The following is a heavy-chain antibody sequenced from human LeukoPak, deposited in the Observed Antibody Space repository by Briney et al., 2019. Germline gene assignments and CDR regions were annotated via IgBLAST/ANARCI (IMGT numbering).Heavy chain of an antibody. D-gene: IGHD5-12*01. J-gene: IGHJ4*02. CDR1: GGSFSGYY. Sequence: SETLSLTCAVYGGSFSGYYWSWIRQPPGKGLEWIGEINHSGSTNYNPSLKSRVTISVDTSKNQFSLKLSSVTAADTAVYYCARGARGYGSFDYWGQGTLVTVSS. CDR3: ARGARGYGSFDY. V-gene: IGHV4-34*01. CDR2: INHSGST.